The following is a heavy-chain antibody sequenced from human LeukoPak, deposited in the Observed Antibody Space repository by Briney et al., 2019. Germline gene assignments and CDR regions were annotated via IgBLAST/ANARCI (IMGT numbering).Heavy chain of an antibody. V-gene: IGHV4-39*07. CDR1: GGSISSSSYY. Sequence: TPETLSLTCTVSGGSISSSSYYWGWIRQPPGKGLEGIGSIYYSGSTYYNPSLKSRVTISVDTSKNQFSLKLSSVTAADTAVYYCASSSYGSGSKWFDPWGQGTLVTVSS. CDR2: IYYSGST. J-gene: IGHJ5*02. D-gene: IGHD3-10*01. CDR3: ASSSYGSGSKWFDP.